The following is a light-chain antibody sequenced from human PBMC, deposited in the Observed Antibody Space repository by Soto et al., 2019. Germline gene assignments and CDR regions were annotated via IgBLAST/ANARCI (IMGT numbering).Light chain of an antibody. Sequence: QLVLTQSSSASASLGSSVKLTCTLSSGHSSYIIAWHQQQPGKAPRYLMKLEGSGSYNKGSEVPDRFSGSSSGADRYLTISNLQFEDAADYYCETWDFNPRVFGGGTKLTVL. CDR1: SGHSSYI. CDR2: LEGSGSY. V-gene: IGLV4-60*02. CDR3: ETWDFNPRV. J-gene: IGLJ3*02.